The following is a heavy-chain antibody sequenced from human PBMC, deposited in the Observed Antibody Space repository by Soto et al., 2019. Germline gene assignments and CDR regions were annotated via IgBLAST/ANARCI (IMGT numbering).Heavy chain of an antibody. J-gene: IGHJ5*02. Sequence: PSETLSLTCTVSGGSISSYYWSWIRQPPGKRLEWLGYIYYTGNTNYNPSLKSRITMSVDTSKNQFSLKLTSVTAADTAVYYCAKDGAYYDGSGFDPWGQGTLVTVSS. CDR3: AKDGAYYDGSGFDP. CDR1: GGSISSYY. D-gene: IGHD3-22*01. V-gene: IGHV4-59*01. CDR2: IYYTGNT.